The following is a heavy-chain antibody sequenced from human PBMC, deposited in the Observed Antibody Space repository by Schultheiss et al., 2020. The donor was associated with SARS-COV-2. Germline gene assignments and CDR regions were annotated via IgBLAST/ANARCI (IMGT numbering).Heavy chain of an antibody. V-gene: IGHV4-61*01. CDR2: IYYSGST. Sequence: SETLSLTCTVSGGSISSSSYYWSWIRQPPGKGLEWIGYIYYSGSTNYNPSLKSRVTISVDTSKNQFSLKLSSVTAADTAVYYCARSAAAIYYWGQGTLVTVSS. J-gene: IGHJ4*02. CDR1: GGSISSSSYY. D-gene: IGHD2-2*01. CDR3: ARSAAAIYY.